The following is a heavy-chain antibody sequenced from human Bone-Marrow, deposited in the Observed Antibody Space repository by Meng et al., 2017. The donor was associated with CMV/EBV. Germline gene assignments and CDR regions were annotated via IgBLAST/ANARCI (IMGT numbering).Heavy chain of an antibody. J-gene: IGHJ6*02. CDR2: IKCKTDGGTT. V-gene: IGHV3-15*01. Sequence: GGSLRLSCAASGFTFSNAWMSWVRQAPGKGLEWVGCIKCKTDGGTTDYAAPVKGRFTISRDDSKNTLYLQMNSMKTEDTAVYYFTTAGDIVVVVAAPEEYYYYGMDVWGQGTTVTVSS. CDR3: TTAGDIVVVVAAPEEYYYYGMDV. CDR1: GFTFSNAW. D-gene: IGHD2-15*01.